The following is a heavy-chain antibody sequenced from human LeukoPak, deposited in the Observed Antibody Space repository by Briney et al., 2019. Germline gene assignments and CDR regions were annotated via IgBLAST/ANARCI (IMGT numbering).Heavy chain of an antibody. J-gene: IGHJ4*02. CDR2: IRFDGAIT. Sequence: GGSLRLSCAASGFSFSSYWMYWVRQAPGKGLVWVARIRFDGAITRYADSVKGRFTISRDNAKNSLYLQMNSLRAEDTAVYYCARDPRLLWFGELLFGDYWGQGTLVTVSS. CDR1: GFSFSSYW. D-gene: IGHD3-10*01. V-gene: IGHV3-74*01. CDR3: ARDPRLLWFGELLFGDY.